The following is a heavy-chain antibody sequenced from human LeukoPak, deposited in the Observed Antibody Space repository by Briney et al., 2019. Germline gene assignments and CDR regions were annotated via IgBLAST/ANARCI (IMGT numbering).Heavy chain of an antibody. CDR2: IALDSANK. D-gene: IGHD2-2*01. CDR1: GFSFSDYA. CDR3: AKEGSTFDH. V-gene: IGHV3-30*07. Sequence: PGGSLRLSCAASGFSFSDYAMHWVRQAPGKGLEWVSLIALDSANKYYADSVKGRFTISRDNSKNTLYLQMNSLRVEDTAVYFCAKEGSTFDHWGQGILVTVSS. J-gene: IGHJ4*02.